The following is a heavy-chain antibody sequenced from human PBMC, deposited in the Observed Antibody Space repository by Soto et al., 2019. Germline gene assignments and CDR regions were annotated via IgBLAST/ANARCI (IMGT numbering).Heavy chain of an antibody. D-gene: IGHD6-19*01. CDR3: ARDRAAVAGKLDY. J-gene: IGHJ4*02. CDR1: GFTFSDYY. Sequence: QVQLVESGGGLVKPGGSLRLSCAASGFTFSDYYMSWIRQAPGKGLEWVSYISSSGSTIYYAGSVKGRFTISRDNAKNPLYLHMNRLRAEDTAVYYCARDRAAVAGKLDYWGQGTLVTVSS. V-gene: IGHV3-11*01. CDR2: ISSSGSTI.